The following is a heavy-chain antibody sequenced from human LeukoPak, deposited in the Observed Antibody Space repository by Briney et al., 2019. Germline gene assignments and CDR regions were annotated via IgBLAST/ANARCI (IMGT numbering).Heavy chain of an antibody. J-gene: IGHJ5*02. CDR2: IYYSGST. CDR1: GASISSGSYY. CDR3: AREKLELRGAYNWFDP. V-gene: IGHV4-31*03. D-gene: IGHD1-7*01. Sequence: SETLSLTCTVSGASISSGSYYWSWLRQYPGKGLEWIGYIYYSGSTYYNPSLKSRVTISLDTSRNQFSLKLSSVTAADTAIYYCAREKLELRGAYNWFDPWGQGTLVTVSS.